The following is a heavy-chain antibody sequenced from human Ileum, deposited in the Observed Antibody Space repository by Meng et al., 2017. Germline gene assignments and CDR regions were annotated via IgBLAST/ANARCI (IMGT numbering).Heavy chain of an antibody. CDR3: AREPRRFDH. CDR1: GYTFTNYG. CDR2: INTNTGDP. V-gene: IGHV7-4-1*02. Sequence: QAQLVQSGAEVQKPGASWKVSCKASGYTFTNYGMNWVRQAPGQGLEWMGWINTNTGDPTYAQAFTGRFVFSLDTSVNTAYLQISSLKAEDTAIYYCAREPRRFDHWGQGTLVTVSS. J-gene: IGHJ4*02.